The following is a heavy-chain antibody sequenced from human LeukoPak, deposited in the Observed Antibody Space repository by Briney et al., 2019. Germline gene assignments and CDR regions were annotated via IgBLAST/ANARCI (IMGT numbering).Heavy chain of an antibody. Sequence: ASVKVSCKASGYTFTSYGISWVRQAPGQGLEWMGWISAYNGNTNYAQKLQGRVTMTTDISTSTAYMELRSLRSDDTAVYYCAAPSGSYNYYYGMDVWGQGTTVTVSS. J-gene: IGHJ6*02. D-gene: IGHD1-26*01. CDR1: GYTFTSYG. CDR3: AAPSGSYNYYYGMDV. CDR2: ISAYNGNT. V-gene: IGHV1-18*01.